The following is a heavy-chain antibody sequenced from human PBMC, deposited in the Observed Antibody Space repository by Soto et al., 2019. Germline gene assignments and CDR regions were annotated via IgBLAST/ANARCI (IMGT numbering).Heavy chain of an antibody. D-gene: IGHD1-26*01. J-gene: IGHJ3*02. CDR1: GGSISSGGYY. Sequence: QVQLQESGPGLVKPSQSLYLTCSVSGGSISSGGYYWSWIRQHPGKGLEWIGYIYYSGNTYYNPSLKSRVTISIDTSKNQFSLQLSSVTAADTAVYYCARGVGGGSGAFDIWGQVTMVTVSS. CDR2: IYYSGNT. V-gene: IGHV4-31*03. CDR3: ARGVGGGSGAFDI.